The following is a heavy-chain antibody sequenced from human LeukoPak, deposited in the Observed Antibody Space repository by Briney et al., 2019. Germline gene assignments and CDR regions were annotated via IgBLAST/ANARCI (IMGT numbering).Heavy chain of an antibody. Sequence: SETLSLTCTVYAGSFSGYYWSWTRQPPGKGLEWIGEINHSGSTNYNPSLKSRVTISVDTSKNQFSLKLSSVTAADTAVYYCARGRINHYYDSSGYFVFDIWGQGTMVTVSS. CDR1: AGSFSGYY. CDR2: INHSGST. J-gene: IGHJ3*02. D-gene: IGHD3-22*01. V-gene: IGHV4-34*01. CDR3: ARGRINHYYDSSGYFVFDI.